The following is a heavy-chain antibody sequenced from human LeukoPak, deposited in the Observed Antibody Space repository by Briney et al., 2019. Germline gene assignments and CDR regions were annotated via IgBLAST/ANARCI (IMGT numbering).Heavy chain of an antibody. J-gene: IGHJ4*02. CDR3: ARVDPDSSSTLEVFDY. CDR2: IYYSGST. CDR1: GGSISSYY. D-gene: IGHD6-6*01. V-gene: IGHV4-59*01. Sequence: SETLSLTCTVSGGSISSYYWSWIRQPPGKGLERIGYIYYSGSTNYNPSLKSRVTISVDTSKNQFSLKLSSVTAADTAVYYCARVDPDSSSTLEVFDYWGQGTLVTVSS.